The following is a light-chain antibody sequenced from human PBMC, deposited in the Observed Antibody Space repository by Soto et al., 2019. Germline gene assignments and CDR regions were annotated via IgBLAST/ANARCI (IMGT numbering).Light chain of an antibody. CDR2: DAS. CDR1: QDINDR. Sequence: DIQMTQSASSLSASVGDRVTITCQASQDINDRLNWYQQKQGKAPKILISDASSLETGVPSRFSGDGSGTDFTLTINNLQPEDFATYHCQQLDSLPYTFGQGTSLEI. J-gene: IGKJ2*01. V-gene: IGKV1-33*01. CDR3: QQLDSLPYT.